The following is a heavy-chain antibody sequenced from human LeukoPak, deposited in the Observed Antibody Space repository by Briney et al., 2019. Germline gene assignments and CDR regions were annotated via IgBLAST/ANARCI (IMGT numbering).Heavy chain of an antibody. D-gene: IGHD3-16*01. V-gene: IGHV1-46*01. CDR1: GYSFTSYY. CDR3: ARGGSFGAYFDY. J-gene: IGHJ4*02. Sequence: GESLKISCKGSGYSFTSYYMHWVRQAPGQGPEWMGIINPSGGSTSYAQKFQGRVTMTRDTSTSTVYMELSSLRPEDTAVYYCARGGSFGAYFDYWGQGTLVTVSS. CDR2: INPSGGST.